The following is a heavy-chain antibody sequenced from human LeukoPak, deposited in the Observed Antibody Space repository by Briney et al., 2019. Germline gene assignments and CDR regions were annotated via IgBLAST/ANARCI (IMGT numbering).Heavy chain of an antibody. D-gene: IGHD3-22*01. J-gene: IGHJ4*02. CDR3: AKGPQVGSGYHPDY. V-gene: IGHV3-53*01. CDR1: GFIVSRNY. Sequence: GGSLRLSCAASGFIVSRNYMNWVRQSPGKGLEWVSVIYSGGNTYYADSVKGRFTISRDSSRSTLFLQMNSLRAEDTAVYYCAKGPQVGSGYHPDYWGQGTLVTVSS. CDR2: IYSGGNT.